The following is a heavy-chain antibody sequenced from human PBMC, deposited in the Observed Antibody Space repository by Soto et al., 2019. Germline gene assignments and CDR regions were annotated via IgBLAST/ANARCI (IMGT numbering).Heavy chain of an antibody. CDR1: GYTFTSNS. CDR2: INVYNGNT. J-gene: IGHJ4*02. D-gene: IGHD6-25*01. Sequence: GASVKVSCKASGYTFTSNSIGWVRQAPGQGLEWMGWINVYNGNTNYAQKLQGRITFTTDTSTSTAYMELSSLRSDDTAVYYCACPRTGAATKRYDYWGQGTLVVGSS. CDR3: ACPRTGAATKRYDY. V-gene: IGHV1-18*04.